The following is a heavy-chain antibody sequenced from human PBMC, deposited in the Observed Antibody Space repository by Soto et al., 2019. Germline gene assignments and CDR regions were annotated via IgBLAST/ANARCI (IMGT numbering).Heavy chain of an antibody. CDR1: GGTFSSYA. Sequence: QVQLVQSGAEVKKPGSSVKFSCKASGGTFSSYAISWVRQAPGQGLEWMGGIIPIFGTANYAQKFQGRVTITADKSTRTAYMELSSLRSEDTAVYYCASPYDSSGYYRANSVYGMDVWGQGTTVTVSS. D-gene: IGHD3-22*01. J-gene: IGHJ6*02. CDR2: IIPIFGTA. V-gene: IGHV1-69*06. CDR3: ASPYDSSGYYRANSVYGMDV.